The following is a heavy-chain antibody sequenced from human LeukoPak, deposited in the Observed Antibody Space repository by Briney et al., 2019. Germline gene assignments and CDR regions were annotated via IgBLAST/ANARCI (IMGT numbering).Heavy chain of an antibody. CDR3: ARHLTTSHYIGEGY. CDR2: IDPGGSVT. Sequence: GQSLPISCKGSGYSFTSYWIVWVRQMPGKGLEVMGIIDPGGSVTRYSPSLQGQVTISADKSISTAYLQWSSLKASDTAMYYCARHLTTSHYIGEGYWGQGTLVPVST. CDR1: GYSFTSYW. J-gene: IGHJ4*02. V-gene: IGHV5-51*01. D-gene: IGHD3-10*01.